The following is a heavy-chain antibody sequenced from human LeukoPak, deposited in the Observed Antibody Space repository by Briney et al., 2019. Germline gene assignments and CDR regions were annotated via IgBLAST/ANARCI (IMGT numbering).Heavy chain of an antibody. V-gene: IGHV4-59*01. J-gene: IGHJ6*03. D-gene: IGHD3-16*01. CDR2: IYYSGST. CDR3: ARETSQRGAHYMDV. CDR1: GGSISSYY. Sequence: SETLSLTCTVSGGSISSYYWSWIRQPPGKGLEWIGYIYYSGSTNYNPSLKSRVSISVDTSKNQFSLKLRSVTAADTAVYYCARETSQRGAHYMDVWGKGTTVTISS.